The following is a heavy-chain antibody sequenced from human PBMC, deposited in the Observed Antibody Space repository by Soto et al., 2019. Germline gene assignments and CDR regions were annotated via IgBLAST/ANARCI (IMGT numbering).Heavy chain of an antibody. Sequence: PGGSLRLSCAASGFTFSSYGMHWVRQAPGKGLEWVAVIWYDGSNKYYADSVKGRFTISRDNSKNTLYLQMNSLRAEDTAVYYCARAESDYYGSGSYWRNNWFDPWGQGT. CDR2: IWYDGSNK. V-gene: IGHV3-33*01. J-gene: IGHJ5*02. CDR1: GFTFSSYG. D-gene: IGHD3-10*01. CDR3: ARAESDYYGSGSYWRNNWFDP.